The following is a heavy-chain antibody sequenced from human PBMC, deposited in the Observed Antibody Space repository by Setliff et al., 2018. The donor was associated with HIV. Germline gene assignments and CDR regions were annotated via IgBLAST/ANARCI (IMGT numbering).Heavy chain of an antibody. CDR2: ISNSSGRT. V-gene: IGHV3-11*06. D-gene: IGHD3-22*01. CDR1: GFTFSDYF. Sequence: PGGSLRLSCAASGFTFSDYFMAWVRQTPVKGLEWISYISNSSGRTVYADSVKGRFTISRDNAKKSLYLEMNSLRAEDTAVYYCARDRASSGYYSQFDYWGQGEMVTVSS. CDR3: ARDRASSGYYSQFDY. J-gene: IGHJ4*01.